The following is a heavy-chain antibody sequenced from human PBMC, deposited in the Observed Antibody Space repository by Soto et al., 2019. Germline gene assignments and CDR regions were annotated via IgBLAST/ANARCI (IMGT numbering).Heavy chain of an antibody. J-gene: IGHJ5*02. CDR3: AHRPPRGWLERLPPEVWFDP. D-gene: IGHD1-1*01. V-gene: IGHV2-5*02. Sequence: SGPTLVNPTQTLTLTCTFSGFSLSTSGVGVGWIRQPPGKALEWLALIYWDDDKRYSPSLKSRLTITKDTSKNQVVLTMTNMDPVDTATYYCAHRPPRGWLERLPPEVWFDPWGQGTLVTVSS. CDR2: IYWDDDK. CDR1: GFSLSTSGVG.